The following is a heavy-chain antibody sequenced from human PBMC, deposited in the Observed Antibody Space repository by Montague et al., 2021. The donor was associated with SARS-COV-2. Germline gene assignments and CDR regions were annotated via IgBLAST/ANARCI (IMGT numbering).Heavy chain of an antibody. J-gene: IGHJ4*02. Sequence: SLRLSCAASGFTFDTHGMSWVRQVPGKGLEWVSGISRSGDRTAYGDSVKGRFTISRDNAKNSLYLQMNSLRVEDTAFYHCSRGGGMIRGVVDFWGQGILVSVSS. V-gene: IGHV3-20*01. D-gene: IGHD3-10*01. CDR3: SRGGGMIRGVVDF. CDR1: GFTFDTHG. CDR2: ISRSGDRT.